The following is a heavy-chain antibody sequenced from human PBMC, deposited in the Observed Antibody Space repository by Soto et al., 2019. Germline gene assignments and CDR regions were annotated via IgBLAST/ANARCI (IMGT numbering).Heavy chain of an antibody. Sequence: GSLRLSCAASGFTFSSYAMHWVRQAPGKGLEWVAVISYDGSNKYYADSVKGRFTISRDNSKNTLYLQMNSLRAEDTAVYYCARASTVTTYYYYGMDVWGQGTTVTVSS. CDR2: ISYDGSNK. J-gene: IGHJ6*02. V-gene: IGHV3-30-3*01. D-gene: IGHD4-4*01. CDR1: GFTFSSYA. CDR3: ARASTVTTYYYYGMDV.